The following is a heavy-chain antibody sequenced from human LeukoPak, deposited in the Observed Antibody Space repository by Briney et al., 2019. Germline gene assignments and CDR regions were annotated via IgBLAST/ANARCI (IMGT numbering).Heavy chain of an antibody. CDR3: ARDRTAVAGPIDY. D-gene: IGHD6-19*01. V-gene: IGHV3-64*01. Sequence: GGSLGLSCAASGFTFSSYAMHWVRQAPGKGLEYVSAISSNGGSTYYANSVKGRFTISRDNSKNTLYLQMGSLRAEDMAVYYCARDRTAVAGPIDYWGQGTLVTVSS. CDR1: GFTFSSYA. CDR2: ISSNGGST. J-gene: IGHJ4*02.